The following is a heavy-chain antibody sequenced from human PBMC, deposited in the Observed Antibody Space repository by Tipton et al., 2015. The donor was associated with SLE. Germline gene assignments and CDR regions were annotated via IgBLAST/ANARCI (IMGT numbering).Heavy chain of an antibody. J-gene: IGHJ4*02. Sequence: SLRLSCAASGFTFSSYWMSWVRQAPGKGLEWVANINQDGSEKYYVDSVKGRFTISRDNAKNSLYLQMNSLRAEDTAVYYCAKDQAWELPYYFDYWGQGTLVTVSS. CDR2: INQDGSEK. CDR3: AKDQAWELPYYFDY. D-gene: IGHD1-26*01. V-gene: IGHV3-7*01. CDR1: GFTFSSYW.